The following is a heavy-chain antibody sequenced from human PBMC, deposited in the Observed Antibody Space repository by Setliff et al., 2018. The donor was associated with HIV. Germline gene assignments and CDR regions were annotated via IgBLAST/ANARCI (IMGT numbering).Heavy chain of an antibody. J-gene: IGHJ6*03. CDR3: ARGNDNGQRGGNYYFMDV. D-gene: IGHD4-17*01. Sequence: PSETLSLTCSLSGDFINNHYWSWIQQPPGKGLEWIGHIYYSGDTNYSPSLKSRVTISMDTSKNQFSLKLTSVTAADTAVYYCARGNDNGQRGGNYYFMDVWDKGTTVTVSS. V-gene: IGHV4-59*11. CDR2: IYYSGDT. CDR1: GDFINNHY.